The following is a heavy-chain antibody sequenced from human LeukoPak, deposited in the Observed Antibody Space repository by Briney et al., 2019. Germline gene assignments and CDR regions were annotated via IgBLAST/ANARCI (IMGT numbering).Heavy chain of an antibody. CDR3: ARLRYFDWLVDY. V-gene: IGHV4-39*01. CDR1: GGSISSSSYY. Sequence: SGTLSLTCTVSGGSISSSSYYWGWIRQPPGKGLEWIGSIYYSGSTYYNPSPKSRVTISVDTSKNQFSLKLSSVTAADTAVYYCARLRYFDWLVDYWGQGTLVTVSS. J-gene: IGHJ4*02. CDR2: IYYSGST. D-gene: IGHD3-9*01.